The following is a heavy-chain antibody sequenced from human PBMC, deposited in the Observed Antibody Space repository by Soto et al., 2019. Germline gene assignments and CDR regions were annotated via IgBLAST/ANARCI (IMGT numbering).Heavy chain of an antibody. CDR1: GFTFSSYS. CDR3: ARISGYDSSGSGHYYYYGTDV. CDR2: ISSSSSYI. Sequence: PGGSLRLSCAASGFTFSSYSMNWVRQAPGKGLEWVSSISSSSSYIYYADSVKGRFTISRDNAKNSLYLQMNSLRAEDTAVYYCARISGYDSSGSGHYYYYGTDVWGQGTTVTVS. V-gene: IGHV3-21*01. D-gene: IGHD3-22*01. J-gene: IGHJ6*02.